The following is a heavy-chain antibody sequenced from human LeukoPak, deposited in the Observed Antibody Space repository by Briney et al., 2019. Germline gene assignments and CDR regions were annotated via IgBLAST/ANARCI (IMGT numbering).Heavy chain of an antibody. J-gene: IGHJ5*02. D-gene: IGHD5-12*01. V-gene: IGHV6-1*01. Sequence: SQTLSLTCAISGDSVSSNSAAWNWIRQSPSRGLEWLGRTYYRSKWYNDYAVSVKSRITINPDTSKNQFSLQLNSVTPEDTAVYHCARDSPQMATISLGFDPWGQGTLVTVSS. CDR1: GDSVSSNSAA. CDR3: ARDSPQMATISLGFDP. CDR2: TYYRSKWYN.